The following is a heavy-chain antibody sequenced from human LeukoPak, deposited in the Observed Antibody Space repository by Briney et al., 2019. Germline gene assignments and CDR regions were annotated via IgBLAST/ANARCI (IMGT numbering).Heavy chain of an antibody. CDR3: ARGVREYYDSSGYYRVAFDI. CDR2: IYYSGST. CDR1: GGSISSSSYY. V-gene: IGHV4-39*07. J-gene: IGHJ3*02. Sequence: SETLSLTCTVSGGSISSSSYYWGWIRQPPGKGLEWIGSIYYSGSTYYNPSLKSRVTISVDTSKNQFSLKLSSVTAADTAVYYCARGVREYYDSSGYYRVAFDIWGQGTMVTVSS. D-gene: IGHD3-22*01.